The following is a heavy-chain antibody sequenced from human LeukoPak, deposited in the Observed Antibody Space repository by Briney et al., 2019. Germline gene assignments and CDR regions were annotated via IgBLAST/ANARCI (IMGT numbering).Heavy chain of an antibody. Sequence: GGSLRLSCAASGFTFSSYVMSWVRQAPGKGLEWVSAISGSGGKTYYADSVKGRFTISRDNAKNSLYLQMNSLRAEDTAVYYCAGARYCSGGSCRSRGAFDIWGQGTMVTVSS. V-gene: IGHV3-23*01. J-gene: IGHJ3*02. CDR1: GFTFSSYV. CDR3: AGARYCSGGSCRSRGAFDI. CDR2: ISGSGGKT. D-gene: IGHD2-15*01.